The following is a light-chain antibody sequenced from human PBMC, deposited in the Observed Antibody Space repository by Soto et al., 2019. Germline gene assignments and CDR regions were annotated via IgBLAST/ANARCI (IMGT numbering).Light chain of an antibody. V-gene: IGKV3-20*01. CDR2: GAS. CDR1: QSISSSH. J-gene: IGKJ1*01. Sequence: EIVLTQSPGTLSLSQGERATLSCRASQSISSSHLAWYKQKPGQAPRLLIYGASNRATGIPDRFSRSGSGKDFTLTISRLEPEIFAVYYCQHYGTSPRRFVQETDVEIK. CDR3: QHYGTSPRR.